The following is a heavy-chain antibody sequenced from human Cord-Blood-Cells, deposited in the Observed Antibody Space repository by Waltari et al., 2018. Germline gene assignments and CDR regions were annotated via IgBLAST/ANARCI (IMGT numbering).Heavy chain of an antibody. CDR3: ARLTGDKSCAFDI. CDR1: GGTFSSYA. D-gene: IGHD7-27*01. J-gene: IGHJ3*02. Sequence: QVQLVQSGAEVKKPGSSVKVSCKASGGTFSSYAISWVRQAPGQGLEWRGRGSPVLGRANYAQKFQGRVTMTADKSTSTAYMELSSLRSEDTAVYYCARLTGDKSCAFDIWGQGTMVTVSS. CDR2: GSPVLGRA. V-gene: IGHV1-69*09.